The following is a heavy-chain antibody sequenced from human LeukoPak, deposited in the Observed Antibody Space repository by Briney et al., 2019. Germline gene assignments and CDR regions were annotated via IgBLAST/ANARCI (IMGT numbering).Heavy chain of an antibody. CDR1: GFTFSSCG. V-gene: IGHV3-33*06. D-gene: IGHD5-24*01. J-gene: IGHJ4*02. Sequence: GGSLRLSCAASGFTFSSCGFHWVRQAPGKGLEWVAVIWYDGTHKYYADSVKGRLTISRDNSKNTVYLQMNGLRAEDTAVYYCVKDRGDGYRGFDYWGQGTLATVSS. CDR2: IWYDGTHK. CDR3: VKDRGDGYRGFDY.